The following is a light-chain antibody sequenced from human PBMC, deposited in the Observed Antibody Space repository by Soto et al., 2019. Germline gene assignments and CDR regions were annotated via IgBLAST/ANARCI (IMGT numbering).Light chain of an antibody. CDR1: QSVSNY. J-gene: IGKJ3*01. CDR2: DAS. CDR3: EQRINLPS. V-gene: IGKV3-11*01. Sequence: EIVLTQSPATLYLSPGERATLSCRASQSVSNYLAWYQQKPGQAPRLLIYDASNRASGIPPRFSGSRSGTDFTLTISSLESEDFAAYYSEQRINLPSFGPWTKVDFK.